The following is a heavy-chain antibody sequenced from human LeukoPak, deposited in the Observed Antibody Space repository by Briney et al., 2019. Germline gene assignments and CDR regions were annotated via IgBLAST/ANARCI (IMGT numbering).Heavy chain of an antibody. J-gene: IGHJ4*02. V-gene: IGHV3-43D*03. CDR2: INWDGGST. D-gene: IGHD1-1*01. CDR3: VKAPALTGTAYYFDY. Sequence: GGSLRLSCAASGFTFVDYAMHWVRQAPGKGLEWVSLINWDGGSTYYADSVKGRFTISRDNSKNSLYLEMNSLRAEDTALYYCVKAPALTGTAYYFDYWGQGTLVTVSS. CDR1: GFTFVDYA.